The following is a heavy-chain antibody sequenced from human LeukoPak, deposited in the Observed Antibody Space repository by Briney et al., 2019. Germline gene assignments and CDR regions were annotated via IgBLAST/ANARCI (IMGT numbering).Heavy chain of an antibody. D-gene: IGHD3-16*01. CDR2: IWYDGSNK. V-gene: IGHV3-33*01. CDR1: GFTFSSYG. Sequence: GRSLRLSCAASGFTFSSYGMHWVRQAPGKGLEWVAVIWYDGSNKYHADSVKGRFTIPRDNSKNTLYLQMNSLRAEDTAVYYCARQGVENYYGMDVWGKGTTVTVSS. CDR3: ARQGVENYYGMDV. J-gene: IGHJ6*04.